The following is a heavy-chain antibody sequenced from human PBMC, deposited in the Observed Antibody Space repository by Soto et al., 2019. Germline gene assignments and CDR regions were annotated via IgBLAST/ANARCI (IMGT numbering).Heavy chain of an antibody. CDR1: GGSIASGVW. CDR3: ARDREYSRGYFDP. V-gene: IGHV4-4*02. CDR2: ISHDGKT. D-gene: IGHD5-12*01. J-gene: IGHJ5*02. Sequence: QVQLQESGPGLVKPSGTLSLTCAVSGGSIASGVWWRWVRQPPGKGLEWIGEISHDGKTNYNASLKSRLSMSVDNSKNQLFLNVTSMTAADTAVYYCARDREYSRGYFDPWGQGTLVTVSS.